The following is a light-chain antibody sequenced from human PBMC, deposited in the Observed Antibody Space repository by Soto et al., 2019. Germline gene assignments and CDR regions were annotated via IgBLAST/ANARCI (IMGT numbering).Light chain of an antibody. J-gene: IGKJ2*01. CDR2: GAS. V-gene: IGKV3-20*01. CDR3: QQYGSSPHT. CDR1: QTVSINY. Sequence: EIVLTQSPGTLSLSPGERATLSCRASQTVSINYLAWYQQKPGQAPRLLIYGASGSATGIPDRFSGSGSGTDFTLTISRLEPEDFAVYYCQQYGSSPHTFGQGTKLEI.